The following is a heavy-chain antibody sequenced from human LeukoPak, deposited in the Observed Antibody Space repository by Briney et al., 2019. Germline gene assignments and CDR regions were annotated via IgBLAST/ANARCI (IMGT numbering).Heavy chain of an antibody. J-gene: IGHJ4*02. CDR3: AREHSTSWSDFDY. Sequence: GASVKVSCKASGYTFTSYAMHWVRQAPGQRLEWMGWINAANGNTKYSQNFQGRVTFTRDTPASTVYMELSSLRSEDTAVYYCAREHSTSWSDFDYWGQGTLVTVSS. D-gene: IGHD6-13*01. CDR1: GYTFTSYA. V-gene: IGHV1-3*01. CDR2: INAANGNT.